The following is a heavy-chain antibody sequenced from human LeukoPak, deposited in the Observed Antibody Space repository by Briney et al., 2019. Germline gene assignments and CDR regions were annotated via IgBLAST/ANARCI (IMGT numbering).Heavy chain of an antibody. J-gene: IGHJ2*01. Sequence: PSETLSLTCAVSGYSISNGYYWGWIRQPPGKGLEWIGSIYHSGSTNYNPSLKSRVTISVDTSKNQFSLKLSSVTAADTAVYYCARYYGSGRLWYFDLWGRGTLVTVSS. CDR3: ARYYGSGRLWYFDL. CDR2: IYHSGST. CDR1: GYSISNGYY. V-gene: IGHV4-38-2*01. D-gene: IGHD3-10*01.